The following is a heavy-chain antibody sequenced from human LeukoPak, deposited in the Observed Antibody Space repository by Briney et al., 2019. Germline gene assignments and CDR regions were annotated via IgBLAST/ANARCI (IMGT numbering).Heavy chain of an antibody. CDR1: GFTFSSYE. CDR2: ISSSGSTI. CDR3: AKAPVTSCRSVFCYPFDS. D-gene: IGHD2-15*01. V-gene: IGHV3-48*03. J-gene: IGHJ4*02. Sequence: GGSLRLSCAASGFTFSSYEMNWVRQAPGKGLEWVSYISSSGSTIYYADSVKGRFTISRDNSKNTLYLQMNSLKTEDAAVYYCAKAPVTSCRSVFCYPFDSWGQGTLVTVSS.